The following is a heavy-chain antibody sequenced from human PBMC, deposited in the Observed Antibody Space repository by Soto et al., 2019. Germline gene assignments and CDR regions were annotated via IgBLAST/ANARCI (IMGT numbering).Heavy chain of an antibody. CDR2: IYYSGNI. V-gene: IGHV4-31*03. D-gene: IGHD1-1*01. J-gene: IGHJ4*02. Sequence: SETLSLTCTVSGGSISSGGYFCSWVRQPPGKGLEWIGYIYYSGNIYYNPSLRSRVTISVDTSKNQFSLKMSSVTAADTAVYSCARGWVQYHYFESWGQGTLVTVSS. CDR3: ARGWVQYHYFES. CDR1: GGSISSGGYF.